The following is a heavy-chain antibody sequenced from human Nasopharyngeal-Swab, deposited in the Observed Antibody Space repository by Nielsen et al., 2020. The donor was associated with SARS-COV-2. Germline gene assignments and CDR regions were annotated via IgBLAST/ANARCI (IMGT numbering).Heavy chain of an antibody. CDR3: ARDAPAHYGAFY. D-gene: IGHD4-17*01. V-gene: IGHV3-30*03. CDR2: IAHDASNE. Sequence: GGSLRLSCAASGFIFGNSAMSWVRQAPGKGLEWVAFIAHDASNEYYGDSVKGRFSISRDSSKNTLYLQMDSLRGEDTAVYYCARDAPAHYGAFYWGRGTLVTVSS. CDR1: GFIFGNSA. J-gene: IGHJ4*02.